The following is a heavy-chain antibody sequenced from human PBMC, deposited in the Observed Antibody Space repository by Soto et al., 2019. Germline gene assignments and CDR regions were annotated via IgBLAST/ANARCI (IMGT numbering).Heavy chain of an antibody. CDR3: ARAGSSDWQVALDI. D-gene: IGHD6-25*01. J-gene: IGHJ3*02. V-gene: IGHV4-34*01. CDR2: IKHSGSS. Sequence: SETLSLTCAVYAGSFSHYYWNWIRQSPGKGLEWIGKIKHSGSSNYNPSLRSRVSISVDMSKNQFSLRLTSVTAADTAVYYCARAGSSDWQVALDIWGQGTMVTVSS. CDR1: AGSFSHYY.